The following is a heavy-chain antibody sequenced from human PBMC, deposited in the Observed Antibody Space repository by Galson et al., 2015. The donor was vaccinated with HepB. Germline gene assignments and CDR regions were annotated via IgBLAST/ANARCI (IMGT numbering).Heavy chain of an antibody. CDR1: GYSLPSYW. V-gene: IGHV5-10-1*01. Sequence: SGAEVKKPGETLRISCKGSGYSLPSYWIGWGRQMPGKGLEWMGRIGPSDSYTNCNPSFQGHVTISADKSISTAYLQWSSLKASVTAMYYCARLRAVTNWFDPWGQGTLVTVSS. CDR2: IGPSDSYT. D-gene: IGHD4-17*01. J-gene: IGHJ5*02. CDR3: ARLRAVTNWFDP.